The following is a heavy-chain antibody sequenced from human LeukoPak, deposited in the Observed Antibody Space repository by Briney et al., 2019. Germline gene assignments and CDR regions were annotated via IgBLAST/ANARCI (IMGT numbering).Heavy chain of an antibody. D-gene: IGHD1-26*01. CDR3: ARGQSWAFDY. CDR2: IDPDGSTT. Sequence: GGSLRLSCAASGFTLSDYWMHWVRQVPGEGLVWVSRIDPDGSTTNYADSVKGRFTTSRDNAKNTLYLQMNSLRAEDTAVYYRARGQSWAFDYWGQGTLVTVSS. CDR1: GFTLSDYW. J-gene: IGHJ4*02. V-gene: IGHV3-74*01.